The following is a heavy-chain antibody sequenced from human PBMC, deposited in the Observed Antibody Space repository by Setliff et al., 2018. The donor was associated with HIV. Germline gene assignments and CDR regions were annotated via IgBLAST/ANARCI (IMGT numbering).Heavy chain of an antibody. D-gene: IGHD5-18*01. CDR2: ISHSGGTI. Sequence: PGGSLRLSCATSGFTLSDHHMNWIRQAPGKGLEWVSYISHSGGTIKYGDSVRGRFTISRDNTKNTVYLQMNSLRAEDTAVYYCATDGAWGNIQYFDYWGQGTLVTVSS. CDR3: ATDGAWGNIQYFDY. J-gene: IGHJ4*02. V-gene: IGHV3-11*04. CDR1: GFTLSDHH.